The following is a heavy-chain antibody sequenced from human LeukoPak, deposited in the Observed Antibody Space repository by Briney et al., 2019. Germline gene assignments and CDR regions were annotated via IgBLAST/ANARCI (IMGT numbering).Heavy chain of an antibody. CDR1: GVTFSSYA. V-gene: IGHV3-64*01. CDR2: ISSNGGST. J-gene: IGHJ6*03. CDR3: ARVRGYFYYMDV. Sequence: PGGSLRLSCAASGVTFSSYAMYWGRQAPGKGLEYVSAISSNGGSTYYANSVKGRFTISRDNSKNTLYLQMGSLRPEDMAVYYCARVRGYFYYMDVWGKGTTVTVSS.